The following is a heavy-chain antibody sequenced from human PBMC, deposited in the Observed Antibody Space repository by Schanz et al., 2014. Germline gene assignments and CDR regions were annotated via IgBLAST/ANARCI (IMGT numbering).Heavy chain of an antibody. V-gene: IGHV3-30*19. J-gene: IGHJ6*03. D-gene: IGHD2-15*01. CDR3: ARDAVALVPEYFMDV. CDR2: MSYDGSNK. Sequence: QVQLVESGGGVVQPGRSLRLSCAASGFTFSKYGVHWVRQAPGKGLEWVAVMSYDGSNKYYADSVKGRFTISRDNSMNTLHLQMDGLRVEDTAVYYCARDAVALVPEYFMDVWGKGTPVTVSS. CDR1: GFTFSKYG.